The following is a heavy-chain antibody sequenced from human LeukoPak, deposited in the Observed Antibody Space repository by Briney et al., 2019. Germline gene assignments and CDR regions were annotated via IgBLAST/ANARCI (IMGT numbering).Heavy chain of an antibody. CDR2: MSYDGSNK. V-gene: IGHV3-30*18. J-gene: IGHJ6*02. CDR3: AKDRQWLVYYYGMDV. D-gene: IGHD6-19*01. Sequence: GGSLRLSCAASGFTFSSYGMHWVRQAPGKGLEWVAVMSYDGSNKYYADSVKGRFTISRDNSKNTLYLQMNSLRAEDTAVYYCAKDRQWLVYYYGMDVWGQGTTVTVSS. CDR1: GFTFSSYG.